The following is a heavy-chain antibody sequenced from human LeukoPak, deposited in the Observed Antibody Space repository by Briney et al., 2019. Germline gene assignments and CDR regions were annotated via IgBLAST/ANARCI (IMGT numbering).Heavy chain of an antibody. Sequence: ASVKVSCKASGGTFSSYAISWVRQARGQGLEWMGGIIPIFGTANYAQKFQGRVTITTDESTSTAYMELSSLRSEDTAVYYCARDGAYSSSSSYYYYMDVWGKRDHGHRLL. CDR1: GGTFSSYA. J-gene: IGHJ6*03. CDR2: IIPIFGTA. V-gene: IGHV1-69*05. D-gene: IGHD6-6*01. CDR3: ARDGAYSSSSSYYYYMDV.